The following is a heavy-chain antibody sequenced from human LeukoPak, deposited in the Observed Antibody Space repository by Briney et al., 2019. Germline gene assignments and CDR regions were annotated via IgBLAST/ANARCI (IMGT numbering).Heavy chain of an antibody. CDR2: IKQDGSEK. V-gene: IGHV3-7*01. CDR3: ARDLSGYSGYDLYYYYYMDV. D-gene: IGHD5-12*01. CDR1: GFTFSSYW. Sequence: QTGGSLRLSCAASGFTFSSYWMSWVRQAPGKGLEWVANIKQDGSEKYYVDSVKGRFTISRDNAKNSLYLQMNSLRAEDTAVYYCARDLSGYSGYDLYYYYYMDVWGKGTTVTVSS. J-gene: IGHJ6*03.